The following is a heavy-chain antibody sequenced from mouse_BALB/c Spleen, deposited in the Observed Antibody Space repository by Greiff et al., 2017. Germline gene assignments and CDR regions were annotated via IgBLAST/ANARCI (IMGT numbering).Heavy chain of an antibody. Sequence: EVKLQESGPGLVKPSQSLSLTCTVTGYSITSDYAWNWIRQFPGNKLEWMGYISYSGSTSYNPSLKSRISITRDTSKNQFFLQLNSVTTEDTATYYCARSWDWFAYWGQGTLVTVSA. V-gene: IGHV3-2*02. CDR3: ARSWDWFAY. J-gene: IGHJ3*01. D-gene: IGHD4-1*01. CDR1: GYSITSDYA. CDR2: ISYSGST.